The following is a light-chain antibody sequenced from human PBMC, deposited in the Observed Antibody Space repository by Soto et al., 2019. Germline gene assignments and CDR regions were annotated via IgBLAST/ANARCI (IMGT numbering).Light chain of an antibody. CDR2: EVT. CDR1: SSDIGDYNY. CDR3: NSYTSTKTYV. V-gene: IGLV2-14*01. J-gene: IGLJ1*01. Sequence: QSVLTQPASVSGSPGQSITISCTGTSSDIGDYNYVSWFQQHPGRAPKLLIFEVTNRPSGVSNRFSGSKSGYTASLTISGLHTEDEADYYCNSYTSTKTYVFGTGTKATVL.